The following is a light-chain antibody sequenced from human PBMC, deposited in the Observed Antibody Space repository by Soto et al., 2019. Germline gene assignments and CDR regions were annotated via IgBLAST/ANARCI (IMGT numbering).Light chain of an antibody. CDR3: QQYHIWPSWT. J-gene: IGKJ1*01. Sequence: IQLTQSPSSLSASVGDRVTITCRASQGIRNYLAWYQQQPGKAPKLLIYGASTLQSGVPSRFSGSGSGTDFTLTISSLQPEDFAVYFCQQYHIWPSWTLGQGTKVDIK. CDR1: QGIRNY. CDR2: GAS. V-gene: IGKV1-9*01.